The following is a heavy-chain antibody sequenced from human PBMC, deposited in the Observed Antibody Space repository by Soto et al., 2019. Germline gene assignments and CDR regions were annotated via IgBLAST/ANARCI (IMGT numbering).Heavy chain of an antibody. J-gene: IGHJ5*02. CDR1: GYTFSSYG. Sequence: ASVKVSCKTSGYTFSSYGITWVRQAPGQPLEWLGWISLYSDGTNYAQKFQGRVSMTTDTSTTTAYLELRSLRSDDTAVYYCARVVPGAEAWFGPWGQGTLVTVSS. V-gene: IGHV1-18*01. D-gene: IGHD2-2*01. CDR2: ISLYSDGT. CDR3: ARVVPGAEAWFGP.